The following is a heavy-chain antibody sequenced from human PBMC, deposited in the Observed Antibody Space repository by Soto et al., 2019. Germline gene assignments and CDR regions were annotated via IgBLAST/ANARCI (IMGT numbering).Heavy chain of an antibody. CDR3: ARDRIYGDRTWFAFAI. CDR1: GFTFSSYG. V-gene: IGHV3-33*01. Sequence: QVQLVESGGGVVQPGRSLRLSCAASGFTFSSYGMHWVRQAPGKGLEWVAVIWYDGSNKYYADSVKGRFTISRDNSKNTLYLQMNSLRAEDTAVYYCARDRIYGDRTWFAFAIWGQGTMVTVSS. J-gene: IGHJ3*02. D-gene: IGHD4-17*01. CDR2: IWYDGSNK.